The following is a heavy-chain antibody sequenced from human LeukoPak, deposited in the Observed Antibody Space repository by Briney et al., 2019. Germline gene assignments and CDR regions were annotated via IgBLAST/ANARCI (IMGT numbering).Heavy chain of an antibody. V-gene: IGHV4-38-2*02. CDR3: AKSNGYGLVDI. CDR2: IFYSGST. Sequence: ASETLSLTCTVSGYSITSSYYWGWVRQPPGKGLEWIGNIFYSGSTYYSPSLKGRVTISLDTSRNQFSLKLNSVTAADTAVYYCAKSNGYGLVDIWGQGTMVTVSS. D-gene: IGHD3-10*01. CDR1: GYSITSSYY. J-gene: IGHJ3*02.